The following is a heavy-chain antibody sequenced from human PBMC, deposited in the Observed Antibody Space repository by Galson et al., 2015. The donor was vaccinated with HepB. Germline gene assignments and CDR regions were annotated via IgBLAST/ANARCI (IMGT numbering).Heavy chain of an antibody. D-gene: IGHD2-15*01. CDR2: ISGSGGST. J-gene: IGHJ4*02. CDR1: GFTFSSYA. V-gene: IGHV3-23*01. Sequence: SLRLSCAASGFTFSSYAMSWVRQAPGKGLEWVSAISGSGGSTYYADSVKGRFTISRDNSKNTLYLQMNSLRAEDTAVYYCARHRGWMTSVILYWGQGTLVTVSS. CDR3: ARHRGWMTSVILY.